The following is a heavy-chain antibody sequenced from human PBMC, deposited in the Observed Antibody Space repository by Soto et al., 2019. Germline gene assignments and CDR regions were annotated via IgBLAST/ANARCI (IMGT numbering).Heavy chain of an antibody. CDR2: IKQDGSEK. CDR3: ARDPGLLWFGELRYAFDI. V-gene: IGHV3-7*03. Sequence: EVQLVESGGGLVQPGGSLRLSCAASGFTFSSYWMSWVRQAPGKGLEWVANIKQDGSEKYYVDSVKGRFTISRDNAKNSLYLQMNSLRAEDTAVYYCARDPGLLWFGELRYAFDIWGQGTMVTVSS. D-gene: IGHD3-10*01. CDR1: GFTFSSYW. J-gene: IGHJ3*02.